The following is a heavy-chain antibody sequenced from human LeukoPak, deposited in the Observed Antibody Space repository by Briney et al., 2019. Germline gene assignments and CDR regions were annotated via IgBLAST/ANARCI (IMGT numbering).Heavy chain of an antibody. CDR2: IKQDGSEK. V-gene: IGHV3-7*01. CDR1: GFTFSSYW. J-gene: IGHJ6*03. CDR3: ARVSSSWSGGYYYYYMDV. Sequence: GGSLRLSCAAPGFTFSSYWMSWVRQAPGKGLEWVANIKQDGSEKYYVDPVKGRFTISRDNAKNSLYLQMNSLRAEDTAVYYCARVSSSWSGGYYYYYMDVWGKGTTVTVSS. D-gene: IGHD6-13*01.